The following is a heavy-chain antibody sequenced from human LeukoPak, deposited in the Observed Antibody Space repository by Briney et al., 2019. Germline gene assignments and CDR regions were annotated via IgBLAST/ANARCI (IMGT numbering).Heavy chain of an antibody. J-gene: IGHJ4*02. V-gene: IGHV4-4*07. CDR3: ASRPADSTWYGVFDY. Sequence: SETLSLTCTVPGGSISSYYWSWIRQPPGKGLEWIGRIYTSGSTNYNPSLKSRVTMSLDTSRDQFSLRLTSVTAADTAIYYCASRPADSTWYGVFDYWSQGTLVTVSS. CDR2: IYTSGST. CDR1: GGSISSYY. D-gene: IGHD6-13*01.